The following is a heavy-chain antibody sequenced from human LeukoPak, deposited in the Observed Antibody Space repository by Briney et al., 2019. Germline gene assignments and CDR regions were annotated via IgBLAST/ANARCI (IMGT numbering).Heavy chain of an antibody. CDR3: ARENSYGHYFDY. CDR1: GFTFSSYS. J-gene: IGHJ4*02. V-gene: IGHV3-21*01. Sequence: SGGSLRLSCAASGFTFSSYSMNWVRQAPGKGLEWVSSISSSSSYIYYADSVKGRFTISRDNAKNSLYLQVNSLRAEVTAVYYCARENSYGHYFDYWGQGTLVTVSS. D-gene: IGHD5-18*01. CDR2: ISSSSSYI.